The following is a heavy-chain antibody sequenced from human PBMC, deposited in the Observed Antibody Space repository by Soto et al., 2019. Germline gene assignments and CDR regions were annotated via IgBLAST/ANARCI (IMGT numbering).Heavy chain of an antibody. CDR3: ASLAGGHHSSSWTYLDY. D-gene: IGHD6-13*01. CDR2: ISYDGSNK. Sequence: QVQLVESGGGVVQPGRSLRLSCAASGITFSSYAMHWVRQAPGKGLEWVAVISYDGSNKFYADSVKGRFTISRDNSKNTLYLQMNSLRAEDTALYYCASLAGGHHSSSWTYLDYWGQGTLVTVSS. V-gene: IGHV3-30-3*01. CDR1: GITFSSYA. J-gene: IGHJ4*02.